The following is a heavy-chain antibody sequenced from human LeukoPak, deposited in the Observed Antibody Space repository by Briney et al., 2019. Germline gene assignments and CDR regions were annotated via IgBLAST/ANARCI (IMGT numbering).Heavy chain of an antibody. Sequence: ASVKVSCKASGYTFTGYYMHWVRQAPGQGLEWMGWIIPNSGGTNYAQKFQGRVTMTRDTSISTAYMELSRLRSDDTAVYYCARDRSNYAGSCFFDYWGQGSLVTVSS. D-gene: IGHD4-11*01. V-gene: IGHV1-2*02. J-gene: IGHJ4*02. CDR1: GYTFTGYY. CDR2: IIPNSGGT. CDR3: ARDRSNYAGSCFFDY.